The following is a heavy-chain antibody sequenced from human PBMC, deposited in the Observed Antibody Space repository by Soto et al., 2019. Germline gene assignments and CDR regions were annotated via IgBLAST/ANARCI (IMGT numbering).Heavy chain of an antibody. J-gene: IGHJ6*02. V-gene: IGHV4-39*01. CDR1: GGSISSSSYY. D-gene: IGHD1-1*01. Sequence: PSETLSLTCTVSGGSISSSSYYWGWIRQPPGKGLEWIGSIYYSGSTYYNPSLKSRVTISVDTSKNQFSLKLSSVTAADTAVYYCARRGDNWNNRYGIDVWGQGTTVS. CDR3: ARRGDNWNNRYGIDV. CDR2: IYYSGST.